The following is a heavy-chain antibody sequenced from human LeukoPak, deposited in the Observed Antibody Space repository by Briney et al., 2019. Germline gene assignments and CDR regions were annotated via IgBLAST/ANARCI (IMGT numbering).Heavy chain of an antibody. CDR2: IIPILGIA. V-gene: IGHV1-69*04. Sequence: SVKVSCKASGGTFSSYAISWVRQAPGQGLEWMGRIIPILGIAKYAQKFQGRVTITADKSTSTAYMELSSLRSEDTAVYYCARYYYDSSGYVYYFDYWGQGTLVTVSS. CDR3: ARYYYDSSGYVYYFDY. CDR1: GGTFSSYA. D-gene: IGHD3-22*01. J-gene: IGHJ4*02.